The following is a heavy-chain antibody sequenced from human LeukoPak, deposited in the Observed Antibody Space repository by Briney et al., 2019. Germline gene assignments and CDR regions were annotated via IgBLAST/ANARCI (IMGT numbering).Heavy chain of an antibody. CDR1: GYSFTSYW. V-gene: IGHV5-51*01. J-gene: IGHJ5*02. Sequence: GESLKISCKGIGYSFTSYWIGWVGQMPGKGMEWMGVIYPGDSRIRYNPSFQGQVTISVDNSIRTAYLQWVSLKASDTAMYYCACRDLTSTWSYPWGQGTLVTVSS. D-gene: IGHD2-2*01. CDR3: ACRDLTSTWSYP. CDR2: IYPGDSRI.